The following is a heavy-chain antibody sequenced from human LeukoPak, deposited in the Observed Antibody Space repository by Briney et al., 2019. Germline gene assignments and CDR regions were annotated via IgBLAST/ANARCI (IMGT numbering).Heavy chain of an antibody. CDR3: AKGGYDFGHFDY. CDR1: GXTFSSYG. V-gene: IGHV3-30*18. J-gene: IGHJ4*02. Sequence: PGGSLRLSWAASGXTFSSYGMHWVRQAPGKGLEWVAVISYDGSNKYYADSVKGRFTISRDNSKNTLYLQMNSLRAEDTAVYYCAKGGYDFGHFDYWGQGTLVTVSS. CDR2: ISYDGSNK. D-gene: IGHD5-12*01.